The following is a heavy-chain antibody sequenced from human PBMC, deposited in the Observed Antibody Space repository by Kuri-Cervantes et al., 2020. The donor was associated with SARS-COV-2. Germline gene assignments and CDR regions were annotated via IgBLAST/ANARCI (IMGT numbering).Heavy chain of an antibody. CDR1: GFTFSSYG. CDR3: ARARGPGYEARSYFDY. CDR2: IWYDGSNK. J-gene: IGHJ4*02. Sequence: GGSLRLSCAASGFTFSSYGMHWVRQAPGKGLEWVAVIWYDGSNKYYADSVKGRFTISRDNSKNTLYLQMNSLRAEDTAVYYCARARGPGYEARSYFDYWGQGTLVTVSS. D-gene: IGHD6-13*01. V-gene: IGHV3-33*01.